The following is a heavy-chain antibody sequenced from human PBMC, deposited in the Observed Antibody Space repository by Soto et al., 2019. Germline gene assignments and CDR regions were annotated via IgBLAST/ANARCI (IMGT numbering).Heavy chain of an antibody. CDR1: GVSFTTYA. Sequence: QVQLVQSGAEVKRPGSSVKVSCKTSGVSFTTYAFNWVRQAPGQGLEWMGAITPIFGTPDYAPKFQGRVTISADESTSSVYMELTSLRFDDTAVYYCASPAASCLFWGQGSLVTVSS. CDR3: ASPAASCLF. V-gene: IGHV1-69*01. CDR2: ITPIFGTP. J-gene: IGHJ4*02.